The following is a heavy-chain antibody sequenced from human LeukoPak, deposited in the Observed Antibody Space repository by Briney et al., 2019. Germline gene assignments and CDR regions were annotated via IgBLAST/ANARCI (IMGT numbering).Heavy chain of an antibody. D-gene: IGHD3-22*01. CDR1: GYTFTSYG. J-gene: IGHJ3*02. Sequence: ASVKVSCKASGYTFTSYGISWVRQAPGQGLEWMGWISAYNGNTNYAQKLQGRVTMTTDTSTRTAYMELRSLRSDDTAVYYCARERYDSSGYNDAFDIWGQGTMVTVSS. CDR2: ISAYNGNT. CDR3: ARERYDSSGYNDAFDI. V-gene: IGHV1-18*01.